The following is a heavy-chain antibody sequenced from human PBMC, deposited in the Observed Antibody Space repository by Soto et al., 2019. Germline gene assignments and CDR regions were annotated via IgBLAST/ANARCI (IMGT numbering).Heavy chain of an antibody. CDR2: INAGNGNT. Sequence: QVQLVQSGAEVKKPGASVKVSCKASGYTFTSYAMHWVRQAPGQRLEWMGWINAGNGNTKYSQTFQGRATITRDTSASTAYMELSSLRSEDTAVYYCAREVGYYDSSGYYYYYYGMDVWGQGTTVTVSS. D-gene: IGHD3-22*01. CDR1: GYTFTSYA. V-gene: IGHV1-3*01. CDR3: AREVGYYDSSGYYYYYYGMDV. J-gene: IGHJ6*02.